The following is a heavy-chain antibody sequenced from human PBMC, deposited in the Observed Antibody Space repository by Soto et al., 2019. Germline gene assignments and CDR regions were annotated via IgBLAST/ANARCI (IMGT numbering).Heavy chain of an antibody. D-gene: IGHD2-15*01. CDR3: ARRDIGGFFCFFES. J-gene: IGHJ4*02. Sequence: QVQLVQSGTEVKKPGSSVKVSCKASGGSLSTNPTSWVRQAPGHGLEWMGGTGSGTGPGNHAQKFQGRLTVTADKSTSTVSMELTNLSSEDSAVYYCARRDIGGFFCFFESWGQGPLVTVSS. CDR1: GGSLSTNP. V-gene: IGHV1-69*06. CDR2: TGSGTGPG.